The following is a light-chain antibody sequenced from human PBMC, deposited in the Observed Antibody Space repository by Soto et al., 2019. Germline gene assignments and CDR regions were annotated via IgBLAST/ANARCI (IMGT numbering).Light chain of an antibody. V-gene: IGKV3-20*01. CDR1: QSVSSNY. Sequence: EIVLTQSPGTLSLSPGERATLSCRASQSVSSNYLAWYQQKPGQAPRFLIYDASSRATGIPDRFSGSGSGTDFTLTISRLETEDFAVYYCQQYGSSPLTFGGGPKVDIK. CDR3: QQYGSSPLT. CDR2: DAS. J-gene: IGKJ4*01.